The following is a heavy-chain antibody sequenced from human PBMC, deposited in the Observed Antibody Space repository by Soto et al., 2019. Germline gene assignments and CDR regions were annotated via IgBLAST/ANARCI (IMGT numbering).Heavy chain of an antibody. V-gene: IGHV3-15*01. J-gene: IGHJ4*02. D-gene: IGHD1-26*01. CDR3: TTDQYHGGRGY. CDR2: IKSKTDGGTT. Sequence: EVQLVESGGGLVKPGGSLRLSCAASGFTFSNAWMSWVRQAPGKGLEWVGRIKSKTDGGTTDYAAPVKGRFTISRDESKNTLYLQMNSLKTEDTAVYYCTTDQYHGGRGYWGQGTLVTVSS. CDR1: GFTFSNAW.